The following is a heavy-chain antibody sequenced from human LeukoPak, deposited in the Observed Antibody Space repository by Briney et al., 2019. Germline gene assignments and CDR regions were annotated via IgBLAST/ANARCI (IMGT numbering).Heavy chain of an antibody. Sequence: PSETLSLTCAVYGGSFSGYYWSWIRQPPGKGLEWIGEINHSGSTNYNPSLKSRVTISVDTSKNQFSLKLSSVTAADTAVYYCARRFVVVPAAYDYWGQGTLVTVSS. D-gene: IGHD2-2*01. CDR3: ARRFVVVPAAYDY. J-gene: IGHJ4*02. CDR1: GGSFSGYY. V-gene: IGHV4-34*01. CDR2: INHSGST.